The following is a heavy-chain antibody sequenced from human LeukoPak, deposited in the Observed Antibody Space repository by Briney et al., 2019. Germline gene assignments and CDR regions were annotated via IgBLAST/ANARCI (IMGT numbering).Heavy chain of an antibody. CDR2: TYYRAKLYN. J-gene: IGHJ4*02. CDR1: GDTLCSNSAA. Sequence: SQTLSLTCAVSGDTLCSNSAAWNWIRQSPARGLEWLGRTYYRAKLYNDYAVSVKSRITINPDTSNTQFSLQLNSLPPEDTAVYYCARDQTYSSSWSGTYYFDYWGQGTLVTVSS. CDR3: ARDQTYSSSWSGTYYFDY. V-gene: IGHV6-1*01. D-gene: IGHD6-13*01.